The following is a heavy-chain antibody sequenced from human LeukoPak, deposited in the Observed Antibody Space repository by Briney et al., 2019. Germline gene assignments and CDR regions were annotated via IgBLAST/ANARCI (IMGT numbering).Heavy chain of an antibody. CDR3: AREALEWLLYFDY. V-gene: IGHV3-23*01. CDR2: IFPSGGEI. Sequence: GGSLRLSCEASGFTFSTFAMIWVRQPPGKGLEWVSSIFPSGGEIHYADSVRGRFTISRDNSKSTLSLQMNSLRAEDTAVYYCAREALEWLLYFDYWGQGTLVTVSS. CDR1: GFTFSTFA. J-gene: IGHJ4*02. D-gene: IGHD3-3*01.